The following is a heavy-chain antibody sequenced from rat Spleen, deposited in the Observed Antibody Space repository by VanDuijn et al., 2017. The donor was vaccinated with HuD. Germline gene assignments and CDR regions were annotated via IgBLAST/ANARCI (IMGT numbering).Heavy chain of an antibody. Sequence: EVQLAESGGGLVQPGRSMKLSCAASGFTFSDYYMAWVRQAPTKGLEWVATISFDGSDTYYRDSVKGRFTISRDNAKSTLYLQMDSLRSEDTATYYCARHYNNYGVMDAWGQGASVTVSS. CDR3: ARHYNNYGVMDA. J-gene: IGHJ4*01. V-gene: IGHV5-7*01. CDR2: ISFDGSDT. D-gene: IGHD1-10*01. CDR1: GFTFSDYY.